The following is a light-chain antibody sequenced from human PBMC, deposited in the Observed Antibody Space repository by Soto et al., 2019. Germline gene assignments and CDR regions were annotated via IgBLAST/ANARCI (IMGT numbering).Light chain of an antibody. V-gene: IGLV2-18*01. CDR2: EAS. J-gene: IGLJ1*01. Sequence: QSVLTQPPSVSGSPGQSVTISCTGTSTDFVSYNRVSWYQQPPGTAPKLIIYEASNRPSGVPDRFSGSKSGNTASLTISGLQAADEADYYCSLYTSENNYAFGTGTKVTVL. CDR1: STDFVSYNR. CDR3: SLYTSENNYA.